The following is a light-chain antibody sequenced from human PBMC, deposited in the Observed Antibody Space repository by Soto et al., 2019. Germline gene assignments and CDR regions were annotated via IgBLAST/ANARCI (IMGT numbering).Light chain of an antibody. CDR2: GAS. V-gene: IGKV3-20*01. Sequence: ELVLTQSPATLSLSPGERATLSCRASQSVSSSYLAWYQQKPGQAPRLLIYGASSRATGISDRFSGSGSGTDFTLTITRLEPEDFAVYYCQQYGSSRWTFGQGTKVDIK. CDR1: QSVSSSY. CDR3: QQYGSSRWT. J-gene: IGKJ1*01.